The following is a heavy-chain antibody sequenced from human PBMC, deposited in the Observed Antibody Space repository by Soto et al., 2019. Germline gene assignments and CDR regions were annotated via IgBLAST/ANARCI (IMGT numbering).Heavy chain of an antibody. Sequence: LSLTCTVSGGSISSYYWSWIRQPPGKGLEWIGYIYYSGSTNYNPSLKSRVTISVDTSKNQFSLKLSSVTAADTAVYYCAGIHTIFGVALDYWGQGTLVTVSS. J-gene: IGHJ4*02. CDR1: GGSISSYY. CDR3: AGIHTIFGVALDY. CDR2: IYYSGST. V-gene: IGHV4-59*01. D-gene: IGHD3-3*01.